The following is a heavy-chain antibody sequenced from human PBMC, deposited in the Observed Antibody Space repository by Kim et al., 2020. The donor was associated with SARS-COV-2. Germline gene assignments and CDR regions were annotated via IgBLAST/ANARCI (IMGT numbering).Heavy chain of an antibody. CDR2: IWYDGSNK. CDR1: GFTFSSYG. D-gene: IGHD3-9*01. CDR3: AKDLMGLRYFDWLAQRSGMDV. V-gene: IGHV3-33*06. J-gene: IGHJ6*02. Sequence: GGSLRLSCAASGFTFSSYGMHWVRQAPGKGLEWVAVIWYDGSNKYYADSVKGRFTISRDNSKNTLYLQMNSLRAEDTAVYYCAKDLMGLRYFDWLAQRSGMDVWGQGTTVTVSS.